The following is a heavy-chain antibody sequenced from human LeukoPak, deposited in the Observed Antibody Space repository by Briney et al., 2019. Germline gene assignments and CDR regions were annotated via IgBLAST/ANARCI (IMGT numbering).Heavy chain of an antibody. CDR3: ARNASDSGTSYFDY. D-gene: IGHD1-26*01. CDR1: GGSISSGTYY. J-gene: IGHJ4*02. V-gene: IGHV4-39*01. Sequence: PSETLSLTCTVSGGSISSGTYYWGCVRQPPGKGLEWIGSIYYSGSTSYNPSLKSRVTISVDTSKNQFSLKLDSVTAADTAVYYCARNASDSGTSYFDYWGQGTLVTVSS. CDR2: IYYSGST.